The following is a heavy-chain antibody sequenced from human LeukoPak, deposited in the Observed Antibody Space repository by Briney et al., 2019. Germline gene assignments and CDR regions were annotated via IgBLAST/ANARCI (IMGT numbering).Heavy chain of an antibody. CDR2: IWSVGGAE. CDR1: GFPFSSYG. V-gene: IGHV3-33*01. D-gene: IGHD2-15*01. Sequence: PGRSLRLSCVASGFPFSSYGMHWVRQAPGKGLEWVAVIWSVGGAEYYADSVKGRFTISRDNSKNMLFLQMNSLRVEDTAVYYCARVACTGNSCRPYHYYGMDVWGQGTSVTVSS. CDR3: ARVACTGNSCRPYHYYGMDV. J-gene: IGHJ6*02.